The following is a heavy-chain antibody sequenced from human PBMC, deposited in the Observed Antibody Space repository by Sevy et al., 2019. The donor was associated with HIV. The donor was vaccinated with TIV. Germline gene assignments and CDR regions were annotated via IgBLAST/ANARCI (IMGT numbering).Heavy chain of an antibody. CDR1: GLTVSSNY. CDR2: LYSAGST. V-gene: IGHV3-53*01. J-gene: IGHJ5*02. D-gene: IGHD3-10*01. Sequence: EGSLRLSCAASGLTVSSNYMSWVRQAPGKGLEWVSTLYSAGSTFYAESVKGRFTISRDNSKNTLYLQMNSLRAEDTAVYYCARDPPKGSRGSWFDTWGQGTLVTVSS. CDR3: ARDPPKGSRGSWFDT.